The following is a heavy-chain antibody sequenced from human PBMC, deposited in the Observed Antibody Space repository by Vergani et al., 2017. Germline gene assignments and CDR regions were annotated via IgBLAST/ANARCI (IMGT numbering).Heavy chain of an antibody. J-gene: IGHJ3*02. CDR2: ISSSSSYI. V-gene: IGHV3-21*01. CDR3: ASSGRVDAFDI. Sequence: VQLVESGGGLVKPGGSLRLSCAASGFTFSSYSMKWVRQAPGKGLEWVSSISSSSSYIYYEDSVKGRFTITRDNAKNSLYLQMNSLRAEDTAVYYCASSGRVDAFDIWGQGTMVTVSS. CDR1: GFTFSSYS. D-gene: IGHD3-10*01.